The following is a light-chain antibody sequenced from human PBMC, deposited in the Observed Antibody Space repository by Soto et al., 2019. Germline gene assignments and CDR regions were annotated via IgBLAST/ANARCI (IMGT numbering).Light chain of an antibody. CDR2: GAS. V-gene: IGKV3-15*01. CDR3: QQYTYWPWT. Sequence: EIVLTQSPGTLSLSPGERATISCRASQSVLNSYLAWYQQKVGQAPRLLIYGASTRATGIPVRFSGSGSGTEFTLTISSLQSEDSAVYYCQQYTYWPWTLGQGTKVEIK. CDR1: QSVLNSY. J-gene: IGKJ1*01.